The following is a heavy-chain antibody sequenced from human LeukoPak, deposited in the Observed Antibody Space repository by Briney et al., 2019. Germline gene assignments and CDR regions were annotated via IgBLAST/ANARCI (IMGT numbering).Heavy chain of an antibody. Sequence: PGGSLRLSCAASGFTFSSYEMNWVRQAPGKGLEWVSYISSSGSTIYYADSVKGRFTISRDNAKNSLYLQMNSLRAEDTAVYYCARAAIGYCSSTSCSHIDYWGQGTLVTVSS. D-gene: IGHD2-2*01. CDR2: ISSSGSTI. J-gene: IGHJ4*02. V-gene: IGHV3-48*03. CDR1: GFTFSSYE. CDR3: ARAAIGYCSSTSCSHIDY.